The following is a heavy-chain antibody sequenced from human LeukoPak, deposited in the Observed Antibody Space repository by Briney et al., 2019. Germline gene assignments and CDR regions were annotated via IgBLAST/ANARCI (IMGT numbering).Heavy chain of an antibody. V-gene: IGHV4-4*07. CDR1: GGSISSYY. CDR3: AREGQWLARYFDY. J-gene: IGHJ4*02. D-gene: IGHD6-19*01. CDR2: IYSSGST. Sequence: SETLSLTCTVSGGSISSYYWSWIRQPAGKGRKWIGRIYSSGSTNYNPSLKSRVTMSVDTSKNQFSLKVISVTAADTAVYYCAREGQWLARYFDYWGQGTLVTVSS.